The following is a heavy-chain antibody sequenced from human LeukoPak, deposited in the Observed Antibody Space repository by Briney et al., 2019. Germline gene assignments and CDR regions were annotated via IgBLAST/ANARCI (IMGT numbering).Heavy chain of an antibody. CDR1: GFTFSSYA. V-gene: IGHV4-59*01. CDR2: IYYSGST. Sequence: GSLRLSCAASGFTFSSYAMSWIRQPPGKGLEWIGYIYYSGSTNYNSSLKSRVTISVDTSKNQFSLKLNSVTAADTAVYYCASLRFQYYFDYWGQGTLVTVSS. D-gene: IGHD3-3*01. J-gene: IGHJ4*02. CDR3: ASLRFQYYFDY.